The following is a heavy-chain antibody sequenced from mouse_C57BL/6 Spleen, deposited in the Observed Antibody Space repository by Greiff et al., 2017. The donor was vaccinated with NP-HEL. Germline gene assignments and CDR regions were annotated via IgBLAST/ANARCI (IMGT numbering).Heavy chain of an antibody. V-gene: IGHV1-53*01. Sequence: QVQLQQSGTELVKPGASVKLSCKASGYTFTSYWMHWVKQRPGQGLEWIGNINPSNGGTNYNEKFKSKATLTVDKSSSTAYMQLSSLTSEDSAVYYCARGFITTVVPDYWGQGTTLTVSS. CDR2: INPSNGGT. CDR3: ARGFITTVVPDY. J-gene: IGHJ2*01. D-gene: IGHD1-1*01. CDR1: GYTFTSYW.